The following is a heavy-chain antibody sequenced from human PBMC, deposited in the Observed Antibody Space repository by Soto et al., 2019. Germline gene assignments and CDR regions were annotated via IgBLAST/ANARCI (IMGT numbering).Heavy chain of an antibody. CDR1: GYIFTSYD. CDR3: ARFGSAPYYYYGVDV. V-gene: IGHV1-18*01. J-gene: IGHJ6*02. CDR2: ISGYNGNT. Sequence: QVQLVQSETEVKKPGASVKVSCKASGYIFTSYDITWVRQAPGQGLEWMGWISGYNGNTNYAQKFQDRVTMTTDTSTSTVYMELRSLRSDDTAVYYGARFGSAPYYYYGVDVWGQGTTVFVSS. D-gene: IGHD3-10*01.